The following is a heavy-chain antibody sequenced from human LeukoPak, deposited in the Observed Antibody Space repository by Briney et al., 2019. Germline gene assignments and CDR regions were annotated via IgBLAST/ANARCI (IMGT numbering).Heavy chain of an antibody. CDR2: ISDDGDNK. V-gene: IGHV3-30*18. CDR3: VKATRGNLWNGLPWDHSDK. Sequence: GGSLRLSCAASGFTFSNYGMHWVRQPPGKGLEWVTFISDDGDNKHYADSVKGRLTASRDNSKSTLSLQMNSLRVEDTAVYYCVKATRGNLWNGLPWDHSDKWGQGTLVTVSS. J-gene: IGHJ4*02. D-gene: IGHD3-3*01. CDR1: GFTFSNYG.